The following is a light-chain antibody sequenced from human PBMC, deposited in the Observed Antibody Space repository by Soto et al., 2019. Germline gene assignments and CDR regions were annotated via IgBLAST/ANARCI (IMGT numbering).Light chain of an antibody. V-gene: IGKV1-8*01. CDR2: AAS. CDR3: QQYYFYPLT. J-gene: IGKJ4*01. Sequence: AIRMTQSPSSFSASTGDRVTITCRASQGISTYLAWYQQKPGKAPKLLINAASTLQSGVPSRFSGSGSVTDFTLTISFLQSEDFATYYCQQYYFYPLTFGGGTKVDVK. CDR1: QGISTY.